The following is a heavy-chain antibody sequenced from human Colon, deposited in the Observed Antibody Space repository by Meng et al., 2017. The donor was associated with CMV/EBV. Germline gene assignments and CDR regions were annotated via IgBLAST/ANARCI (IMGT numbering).Heavy chain of an antibody. CDR3: AKYQPSFDY. CDR1: GFTFSIYA. Sequence: GGPLRLSCAATGFTFSIYAMCWVRQAPGKGLEWVSSITGTGNNMYYADSVRGRFIISRDNSKNTLYLQMNSLRAEDTAVYYCAKYQPSFDYWGQGTLVTVSS. J-gene: IGHJ4*02. CDR2: ITGTGNNM. V-gene: IGHV3-23*01.